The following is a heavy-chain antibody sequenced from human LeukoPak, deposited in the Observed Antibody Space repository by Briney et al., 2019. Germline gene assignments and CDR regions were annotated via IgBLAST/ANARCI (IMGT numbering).Heavy chain of an antibody. J-gene: IGHJ3*02. CDR1: GFTFSNYG. CDR3: AKKTIVGATVDAFDI. Sequence: QPGGSLRLSCAASGFTFSNYGMHWVRQAPGKGLEWVASIRYDGFNKYYADSLKGRFTISRDNSKNTLYLQMNSLRAEDAAVYYCAKKTIVGATVDAFDIWGQGTMAIVSS. V-gene: IGHV3-30*02. D-gene: IGHD1-26*01. CDR2: IRYDGFNK.